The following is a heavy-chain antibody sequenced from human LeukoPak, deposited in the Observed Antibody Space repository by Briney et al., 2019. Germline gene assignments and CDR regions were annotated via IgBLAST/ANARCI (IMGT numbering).Heavy chain of an antibody. CDR3: ASAHYEATGLGYYFKF. V-gene: IGHV4-38-2*02. D-gene: IGHD2-8*02. CDR2: VYHTGTT. CDR1: GYSISSGYY. Sequence: SETLSLTCNVSGYSISSGYYWGWIRQSPGKGLEWIGTVYHTGTTYYSPSLKSRLAITLDPSTNRFSLKLTSVTATDTAVYYCASAHYEATGLGYYFKFWGQGTLVSVSS. J-gene: IGHJ4*02.